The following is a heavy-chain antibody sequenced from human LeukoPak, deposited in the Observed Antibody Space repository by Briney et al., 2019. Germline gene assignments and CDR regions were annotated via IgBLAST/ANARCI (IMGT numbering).Heavy chain of an antibody. CDR1: GYTFTGSY. D-gene: IGHD2-2*01. V-gene: IGHV1-2*02. Sequence: ASVKVSCKASGYTFTGSYIHWVRQAPGQGLEWMGWINPNNGATNYAQKFHGRVNMTRDTSITTVYLELRSLKYDDTAVYYCARGVYCSSSSCSGGLGYYFYFMDVWGKGTTVTVSS. CDR3: ARGVYCSSSSCSGGLGYYFYFMDV. CDR2: INPNNGAT. J-gene: IGHJ6*03.